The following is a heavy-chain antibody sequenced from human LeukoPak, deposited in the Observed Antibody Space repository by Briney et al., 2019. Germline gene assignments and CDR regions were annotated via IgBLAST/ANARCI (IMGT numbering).Heavy chain of an antibody. CDR2: IYYSGST. CDR1: GGSISSSSDY. D-gene: IGHD3-22*01. CDR3: ARGPPLTYDGSGYYFFDY. V-gene: IGHV4-39*07. Sequence: SETLSLTCTVSGGSISSSSDYWGWIRQPPGKGLEWIGIIYYSGSTYYNPSLKSRVTISVDTSKNHFYLKLSSVTAADTAVYYCARGPPLTYDGSGYYFFDYWGQGTLVTVSS. J-gene: IGHJ4*02.